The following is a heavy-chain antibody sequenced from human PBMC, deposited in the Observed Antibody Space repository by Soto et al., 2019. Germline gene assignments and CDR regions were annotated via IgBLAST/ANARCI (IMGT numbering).Heavy chain of an antibody. J-gene: IGHJ6*03. CDR3: AKYPGRGRRTLYMDV. D-gene: IGHD3-10*01. V-gene: IGHV3-13*01. CDR2: IGTAGDT. Sequence: GGSLRLSCAASGFTFSSYDMHWVRQATGKGLEWVSAIGTAGDTYYPGSVKGRFTISRENAKNSLYLQMNSLRAGDTAVYYCAKYPGRGRRTLYMDVWGKGTTVTVSS. CDR1: GFTFSSYD.